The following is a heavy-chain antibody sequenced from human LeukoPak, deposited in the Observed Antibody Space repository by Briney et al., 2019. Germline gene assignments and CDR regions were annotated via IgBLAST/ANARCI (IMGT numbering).Heavy chain of an antibody. CDR3: ARDGFVGAADY. J-gene: IGHJ4*02. Sequence: GGSLRLSCAASEFIFSGYWTNWVRQAPGKGLEWVANIKQDGSEKQYVDSVRGRFTISRDNAKNSLYLQMNSLRVEDTAVYYCARDGFVGAADYWGQGTLVTVSS. CDR1: EFIFSGYW. D-gene: IGHD6-13*01. V-gene: IGHV3-7*01. CDR2: IKQDGSEK.